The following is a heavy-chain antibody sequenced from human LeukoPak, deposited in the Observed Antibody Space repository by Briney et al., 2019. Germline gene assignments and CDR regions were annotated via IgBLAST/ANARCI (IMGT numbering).Heavy chain of an antibody. Sequence: PGGSLRLSCAASGFTFSSYGMNWVRQAPGKGLDWVSSISGSSSYIYYADSVKGRFTISRDNAQKSLYLQMNSLRAEDTAVYYCAGEPSFDSSGSDFDYWGQGTLVTVSS. CDR2: ISGSSSYI. V-gene: IGHV3-21*01. D-gene: IGHD3-22*01. CDR1: GFTFSSYG. J-gene: IGHJ4*02. CDR3: AGEPSFDSSGSDFDY.